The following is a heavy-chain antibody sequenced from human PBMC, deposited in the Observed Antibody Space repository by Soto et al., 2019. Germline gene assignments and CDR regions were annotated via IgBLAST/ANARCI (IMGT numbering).Heavy chain of an antibody. CDR2: IYPGDSDT. CDR1: GYSFTSYW. CDR3: ARGRTIFGVVGYCVDY. V-gene: IGHV5-51*01. J-gene: IGHJ4*02. Sequence: GESLKISCKGSGYSFTSYWIGWVRQMPGKGLEWMGIIYPGDSDTRYSPSFQGQVTISADKSISTAYLQWSSLKASDTAMYYCARGRTIFGVVGYCVDYWGQGTLVTVS. D-gene: IGHD3-3*01.